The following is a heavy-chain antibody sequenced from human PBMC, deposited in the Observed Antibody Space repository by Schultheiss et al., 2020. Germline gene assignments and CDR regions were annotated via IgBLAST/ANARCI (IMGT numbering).Heavy chain of an antibody. CDR3: ARGGSYCGGDCYHN. CDR1: GGSFSGYY. Sequence: SATLSLTCAVYGGSFSGYYWSWIRQPPGKGLEWIGEINHSGNTKYNPSLKSRVTISVDTSKNQFSLKLSSVTAADTAVYYCARGGSYCGGDCYHNWGQGTLVTGSS. CDR2: INHSGNT. V-gene: IGHV4-34*01. D-gene: IGHD2-21*01. J-gene: IGHJ4*02.